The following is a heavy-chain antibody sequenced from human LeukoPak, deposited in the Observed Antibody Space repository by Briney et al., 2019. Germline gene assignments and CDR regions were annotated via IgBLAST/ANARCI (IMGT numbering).Heavy chain of an antibody. Sequence: SETLSLTCTVSGGSISGSSYYWSWMRQPPGKGLEWIGYIYYNGNTNYSPSLQSRVTISVDTSKNQFSLELSSVTTADTAVYYCMKSYYVTCNYWGQGSLVTVSS. D-gene: IGHD3-10*01. CDR2: IYYNGNT. V-gene: IGHV4-61*01. CDR1: GGSISGSSYY. J-gene: IGHJ4*02. CDR3: MKSYYVTCNY.